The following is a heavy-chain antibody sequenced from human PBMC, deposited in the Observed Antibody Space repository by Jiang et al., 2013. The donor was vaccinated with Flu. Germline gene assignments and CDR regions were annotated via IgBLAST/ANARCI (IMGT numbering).Heavy chain of an antibody. V-gene: IGHV6-1*01. CDR2: TYYRSKWYN. Sequence: IRQSPSRGLEWLGRTYYRSKWYNDYAVSVKSRITINPDTSKNQFSLQLNSVTPEDTAVYYCARGDGDYGLNYWGQGTLVTASS. D-gene: IGHD4-17*01. CDR3: ARGDGDYGLNY. J-gene: IGHJ4*02.